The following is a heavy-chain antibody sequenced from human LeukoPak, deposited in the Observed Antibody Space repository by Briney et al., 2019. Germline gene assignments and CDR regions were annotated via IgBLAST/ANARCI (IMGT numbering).Heavy chain of an antibody. D-gene: IGHD3-10*01. Sequence: GGSLRLTCAASGFSVSTKYMNWVRQAPGKGPEWVSIIYSGADTYYADSVKGRFTISRDTSKNTLFLHMNSLRVEDTAVYFCARVGDHYHWYLDLWGRGTLVSVSS. CDR1: GFSVSTKY. J-gene: IGHJ2*01. V-gene: IGHV3-53*01. CDR2: IYSGADT. CDR3: ARVGDHYHWYLDL.